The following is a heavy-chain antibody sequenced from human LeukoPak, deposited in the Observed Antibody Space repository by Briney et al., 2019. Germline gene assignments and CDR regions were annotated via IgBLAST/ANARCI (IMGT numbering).Heavy chain of an antibody. CDR2: IYHSGHT. CDR1: DYSINTGYY. D-gene: IGHD5-18*01. V-gene: IGHV4-38-2*02. CDR3: ARARYSYGGFCDY. J-gene: IGHJ4*02. Sequence: PSEALSLTYIVSDYSINTGYYWGWIRQPPGKGLEWIGNIYHSGHTYYNPSLKSRVTISVDTSKNHFSLNLTPVTATDTAVYYCARARYSYGGFCDYWGQGTLVTVSS.